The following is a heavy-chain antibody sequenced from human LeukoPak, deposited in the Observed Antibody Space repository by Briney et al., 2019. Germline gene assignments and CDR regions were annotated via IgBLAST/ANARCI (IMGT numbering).Heavy chain of an antibody. CDR1: GFTVPDYY. CDR2: ISDSGHYS. CDR3: ARVGRYSGAFDI. D-gene: IGHD4-23*01. V-gene: IGHV3-11*05. Sequence: GRSLRLFCAASGFTVPDYYITWVRQPPGKGLEWLSHISDSGHYSNYADSVKGRFTISRDNAKNSVSLEMNSLRANDTAVYYCARVGRYSGAFDIWGRGKMVTVSS. J-gene: IGHJ3*02.